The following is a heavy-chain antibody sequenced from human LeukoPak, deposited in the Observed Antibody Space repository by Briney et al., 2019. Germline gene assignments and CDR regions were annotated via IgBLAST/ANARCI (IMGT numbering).Heavy chain of an antibody. CDR2: ISASKGNT. D-gene: IGHD3-22*01. CDR3: ARVRLDNTMNFDY. CDR1: GYTFTSYA. J-gene: IGHJ4*02. V-gene: IGHV1-18*01. Sequence: ASVKVSCKASGYTFTSYAITWVRQAPGQGLEWMGWISASKGNTNCAQKLQGRVTMTTDTSTTTAYMELRSLRSDDTAVYYCARVRLDNTMNFDYWGQGTLVTVSS.